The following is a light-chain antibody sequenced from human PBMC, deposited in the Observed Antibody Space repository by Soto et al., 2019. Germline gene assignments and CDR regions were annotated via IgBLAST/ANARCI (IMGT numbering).Light chain of an antibody. J-gene: IGKJ3*01. CDR3: QQTFTSPGS. V-gene: IGKV1-39*01. CDR1: QSIRNF. CDR2: ASF. Sequence: DIQMTQSPSSLSASVGDRVKISCRASQSIRNFVNWYQQKPGKAPKLLIYASFYLQSGVPSRFSGSGSGTDFTLTISGLEPDDFATYYCQQTFTSPGSVGPGTKVDIK.